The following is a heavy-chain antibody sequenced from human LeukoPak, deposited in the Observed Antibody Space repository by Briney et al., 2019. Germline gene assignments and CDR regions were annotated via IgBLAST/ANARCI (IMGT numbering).Heavy chain of an antibody. D-gene: IGHD6-6*01. CDR1: GGTFSSYA. J-gene: IGHJ6*03. CDR3: ARDLGIAARGVYMDV. Sequence: GSSVKVSCKASGGTFSSYAISWVRQAPGQGLEWMGGIIPIFGTANYARKFQGRVTITTDESTSTAYMELSSLRSEDTAVYYCARDLGIAARGVYMDVWGKGTTVTVSS. CDR2: IIPIFGTA. V-gene: IGHV1-69*05.